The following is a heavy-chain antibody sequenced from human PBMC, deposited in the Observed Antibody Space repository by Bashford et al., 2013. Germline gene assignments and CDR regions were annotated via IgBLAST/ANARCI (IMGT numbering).Heavy chain of an antibody. J-gene: IGHJ5*02. D-gene: IGHD2-15*01. V-gene: IGHV4-59*01. CDR3: ARVPYCSGGSCYLGWFDP. Sequence: SETLSLTCTVSGGSISSYYWSWIRQPPGKGLEWIGYIYYSGSTNYNPSLKSRVTISVDTSKNQFSLKLSSVTAADTAVYYCARVPYCSGGSCYLGWFDPWGQGTLVTVSS. CDR1: GGSISSYY. CDR2: IYYSGST.